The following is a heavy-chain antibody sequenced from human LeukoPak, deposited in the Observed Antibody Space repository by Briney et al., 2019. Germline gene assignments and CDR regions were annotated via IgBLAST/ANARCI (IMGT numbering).Heavy chain of an antibody. CDR3: AREPNAVAAYPYFDY. CDR1: GFTFSSYG. V-gene: IGHV3-33*01. CDR2: IWYDGSNK. D-gene: IGHD6-19*01. Sequence: GGSLRLSCAASGFTFSSYGMHGVRQAPGKGLEWVAVIWYDGSNKYYADSVKGRFTISRENSKNTLYLQMNSLRAEDTAVYYCAREPNAVAAYPYFDYWGQGTLVTVSS. J-gene: IGHJ4*02.